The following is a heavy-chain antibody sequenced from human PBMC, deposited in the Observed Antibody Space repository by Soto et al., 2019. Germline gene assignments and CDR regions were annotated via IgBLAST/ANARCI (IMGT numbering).Heavy chain of an antibody. CDR2: ISGSGGST. CDR3: AKDLTDYYDSDGYAGGIDA. V-gene: IGHV3-23*01. CDR1: GFTFSSYA. J-gene: IGHJ5*01. D-gene: IGHD3-22*01. Sequence: GGSLRLSCAASGFTFSSYAMSWVRQAPGKGLEWVSAISGSGGSTYYADSVKGRFTISRDNSKNTLYLQMNSLRADDTAVYYCAKDLTDYYDSDGYAGGIDAWGQGTMVTVSS.